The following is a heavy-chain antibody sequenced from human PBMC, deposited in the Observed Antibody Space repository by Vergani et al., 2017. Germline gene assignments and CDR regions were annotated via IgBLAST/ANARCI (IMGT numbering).Heavy chain of an antibody. CDR2: ISSSSSYI. CDR1: GFTFSSYS. CDR3: ARVGCSSTSCTRDAFDI. D-gene: IGHD2-2*01. J-gene: IGHJ3*02. Sequence: EVQLVESGGGLVKPGGSLRLSCAASGFTFSSYSMNWVRQAPGKGLEWVSSISSSSSYIYYADSVKGRFTISRDNAKTSLYLQMNSLRAEDTAVYYCARVGCSSTSCTRDAFDIWGQGTMVTVSS. V-gene: IGHV3-21*01.